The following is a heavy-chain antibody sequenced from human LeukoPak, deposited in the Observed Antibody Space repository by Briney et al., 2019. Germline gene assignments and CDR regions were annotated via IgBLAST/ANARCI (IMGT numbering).Heavy chain of an antibody. CDR3: ARVSWFPGTSYYYMDV. D-gene: IGHD1-1*01. Sequence: PSETLSLTCTVSGGSISRYYWSWIRQPPGKGLEWCGSISDSGTTNYNPSLKSRVTISVDTSKKEFSLKLSSVTAADTAVYYCARVSWFPGTSYYYMDVWGKGTTVTISS. CDR2: ISDSGTT. J-gene: IGHJ6*03. CDR1: GGSISRYY. V-gene: IGHV4-59*01.